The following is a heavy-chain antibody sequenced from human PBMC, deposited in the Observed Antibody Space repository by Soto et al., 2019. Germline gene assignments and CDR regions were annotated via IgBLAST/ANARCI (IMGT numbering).Heavy chain of an antibody. CDR1: GFTFSISG. J-gene: IGHJ4*02. D-gene: IGHD6-13*01. Sequence: PGGSLRLSCAASGFTFSISGMHWVRQAPGKGLEWVAVIWYDGSNKYYIDSVKGRFTISRDNSKNTLYLQMSSLRAEDTAVYYCARDIAAAPTRAAYFDYWGQGTLVTVSS. V-gene: IGHV3-33*01. CDR2: IWYDGSNK. CDR3: ARDIAAAPTRAAYFDY.